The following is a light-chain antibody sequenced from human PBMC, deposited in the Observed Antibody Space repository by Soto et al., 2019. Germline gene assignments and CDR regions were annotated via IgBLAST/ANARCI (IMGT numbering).Light chain of an antibody. J-gene: IGLJ2*01. CDR1: SSDVGGYNF. Sequence: QSVLTQPASVSGSPGQSITISCTGTSSDVGGYNFVSWYQQHPGKAPKLLLFEVSNRPSGVSSRFSGSKSGNTASLTISGLQAEDEADYYCSSYTSGSTLVVFGGGTKLTVL. CDR2: EVS. V-gene: IGLV2-14*01. CDR3: SSYTSGSTLVV.